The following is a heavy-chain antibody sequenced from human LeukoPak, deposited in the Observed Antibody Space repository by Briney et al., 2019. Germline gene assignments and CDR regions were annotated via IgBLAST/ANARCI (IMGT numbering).Heavy chain of an antibody. CDR1: GFTFSSYA. V-gene: IGHV3-23*01. CDR2: TGASGGST. D-gene: IGHD3-9*01. CDR3: AKAEGYDILTGLDY. Sequence: GGSLRLSCATSGFTFSSYAMSRVRQAPGKGLEWVSGTGASGGSTYYADSVKGRFTISRDNSKNTLYLQMNSLRTEDTAVYYCAKAEGYDILTGLDYWGQGTLVTVSS. J-gene: IGHJ4*02.